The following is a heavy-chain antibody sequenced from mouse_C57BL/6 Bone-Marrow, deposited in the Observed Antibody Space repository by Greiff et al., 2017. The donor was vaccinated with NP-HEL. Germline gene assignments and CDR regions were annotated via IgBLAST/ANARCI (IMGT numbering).Heavy chain of an antibody. V-gene: IGHV1-15*01. Sequence: QVQLQQSGAELVRPGASVTLSCKASGYTFTDYEMHWVKQTPVHGLEWIGAIDPETGGNAYNQKFKGKAILTADKSSSTAYMELRSLTSEDSAVYYCTKAHAYYWGQGTLVTVSA. J-gene: IGHJ3*01. CDR2: IDPETGGN. D-gene: IGHD2-10*01. CDR1: GYTFTDYE. CDR3: TKAHAYY.